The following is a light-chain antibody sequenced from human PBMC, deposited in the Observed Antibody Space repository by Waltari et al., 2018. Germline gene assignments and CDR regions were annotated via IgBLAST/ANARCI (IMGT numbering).Light chain of an antibody. CDR2: QDT. CDR1: KLGDKY. Sequence: SYELTQPTPVSVAPGQTASITCSGDKLGDKYACWYQQKPGQSPVLVIHQDTKRPSGIPDRFSCSNSGNTATLTISGTQAIDEADYYCQAWDSSYARVFGGGTKLTVL. V-gene: IGLV3-1*01. CDR3: QAWDSSYARV. J-gene: IGLJ2*01.